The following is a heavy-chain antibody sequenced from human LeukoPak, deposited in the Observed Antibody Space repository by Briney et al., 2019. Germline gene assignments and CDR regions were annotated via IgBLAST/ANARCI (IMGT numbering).Heavy chain of an antibody. CDR3: TTDYYYDSSGSYYTIDY. D-gene: IGHD3-22*01. CDR1: GYTFTSYG. Sequence: ASVKVSCKASGYTFTSYGISWVRQAPGKGLEWMGGFDPEDGETFYAQKFQGRVTMTKDTSTDTAYMELSSLRSEDTAVYYCTTDYYYDSSGSYYTIDYWGQGTLVTVSS. J-gene: IGHJ4*02. V-gene: IGHV1-24*01. CDR2: FDPEDGET.